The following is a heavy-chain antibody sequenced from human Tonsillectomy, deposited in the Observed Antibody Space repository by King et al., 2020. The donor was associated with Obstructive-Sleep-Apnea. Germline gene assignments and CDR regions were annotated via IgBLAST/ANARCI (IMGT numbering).Heavy chain of an antibody. D-gene: IGHD1-26*01. V-gene: IGHV3-23*04. J-gene: IGHJ5*01. CDR2: ISGRGDDT. CDR3: VKNSGRLYMLNVFFDS. CDR1: GFTFSTNA. Sequence: EVQLVESGGGLVQPGGSLRLSCAASGFTFSTNAMSWVRQAPRKGLEWVSTISGRGDDTFYADSVKGRFTISRDNSGNTVYLQVDSLRAEDTAIYYCVKNSGRLYMLNVFFDSWGQGALVTVSS.